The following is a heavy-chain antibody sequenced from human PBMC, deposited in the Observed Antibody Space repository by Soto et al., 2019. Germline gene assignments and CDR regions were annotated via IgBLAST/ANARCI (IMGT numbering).Heavy chain of an antibody. Sequence: ASVKVSCKASGYTFTSYYTHWERQAPGQGLEWMGIINPSGASTSYAQKFQGRVTMTRDTSTSTVYMELSSLRSEDTAVYFCARLYTSLEGYQSPYYYGMDVWGHGTTVTPSS. D-gene: IGHD2-2*01. V-gene: IGHV1-46*01. J-gene: IGHJ6*02. CDR3: ARLYTSLEGYQSPYYYGMDV. CDR2: INPSGAST. CDR1: GYTFTSYY.